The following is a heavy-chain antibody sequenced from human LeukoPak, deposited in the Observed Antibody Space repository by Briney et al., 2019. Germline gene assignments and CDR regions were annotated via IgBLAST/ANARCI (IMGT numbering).Heavy chain of an antibody. CDR1: GFNLGDYD. CDR2: ISIGVSSM. CDR3: AREPTRSNLLTYGSWDAFDI. Sequence: PGGALRLSCAASGFNLGDYDMNWGRQGPRKGLGRGSYISIGVSSMYYADYVKGRFTISRDNARNSLYLQMNSLRADDTAVYYCAREPTRSNLLTYGSWDAFDIWGQGTLVTVSS. V-gene: IGHV3-48*01. D-gene: IGHD3-10*01. J-gene: IGHJ3*02.